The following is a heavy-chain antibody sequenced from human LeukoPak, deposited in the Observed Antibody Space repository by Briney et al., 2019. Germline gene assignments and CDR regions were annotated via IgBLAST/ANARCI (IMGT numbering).Heavy chain of an antibody. D-gene: IGHD2-21*02. V-gene: IGHV4-34*01. Sequence: PSETLSLTCAVYGGSFSGYYWSWIRQPPGKGLEWIGEINHSGSTNYNPSLKSRVTISVGTSKNQFSLKLSSVTAADTAVYYCARAVVATAYDFWGQGTLVTVSS. CDR1: GGSFSGYY. CDR3: ARAVVATAYDF. CDR2: INHSGST. J-gene: IGHJ4*02.